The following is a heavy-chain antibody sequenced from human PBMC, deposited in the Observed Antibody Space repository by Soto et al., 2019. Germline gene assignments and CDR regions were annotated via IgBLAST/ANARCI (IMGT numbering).Heavy chain of an antibody. CDR3: ARETHSYYYYMDV. Sequence: SETLSLTCPVSGGSISSYYWSWIRQPPGKGLEWIGYIYYSGSTNYNPSLKSRVTISVDTSKNQFSLKLSSVTAADTAVYYCARETHSYYYYMDVWGKGTTVTVSS. CDR1: GGSISSYY. J-gene: IGHJ6*03. CDR2: IYYSGST. V-gene: IGHV4-59*01.